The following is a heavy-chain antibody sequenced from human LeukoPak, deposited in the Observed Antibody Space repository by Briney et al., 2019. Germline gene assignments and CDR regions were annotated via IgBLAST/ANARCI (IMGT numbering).Heavy chain of an antibody. D-gene: IGHD2-2*01. CDR2: INHSGST. V-gene: IGHV4-34*01. CDR3: ARGLVVVPAASRRGYGMDV. Sequence: SETLSLTCAVYGGSFSGYYWSWIRQPPGKGLEWIGEINHSGSTNYNPSLKSRVTISVDTSKNQFSLKLSSVTAADTAVYYCARGLVVVPAASRRGYGMDVWGQGTTVTVFS. J-gene: IGHJ6*02. CDR1: GGSFSGYY.